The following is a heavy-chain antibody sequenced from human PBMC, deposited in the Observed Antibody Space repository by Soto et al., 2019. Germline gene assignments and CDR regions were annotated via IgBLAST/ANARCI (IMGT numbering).Heavy chain of an antibody. V-gene: IGHV4-30-4*01. D-gene: IGHD5-12*01. Sequence: QVQLQESGPGLVKPSQTLSLTCTVSGGSITSGDYYWSWFRQPPGKGLEWIGYIYYSGSTYYNPSLMSRLTISLDTXXNQFSLILSSVTAADTALYYCARYSGYGSGNAFDIWGQGTTVTVSS. CDR1: GGSITSGDYY. CDR2: IYYSGST. CDR3: ARYSGYGSGNAFDI. J-gene: IGHJ3*02.